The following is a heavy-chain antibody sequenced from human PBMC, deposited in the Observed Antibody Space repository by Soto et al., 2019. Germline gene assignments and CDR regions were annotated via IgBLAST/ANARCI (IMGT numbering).Heavy chain of an antibody. V-gene: IGHV1-2*02. CDR3: ASRRLLWFGELSASYNYYYGMDV. CDR1: GYTFTGYY. J-gene: IGHJ6*02. D-gene: IGHD3-10*01. CDR2: INPNSGGT. Sequence: GASVKVSCKASGYTFTGYYMHCLRQSPGQGLEWMGWINPNSGGTNYAQKFQGRVTMTRDTSISTAYMELSRLRSDDTSVYYCASRRLLWFGELSASYNYYYGMDVWGQGTTVTVSS.